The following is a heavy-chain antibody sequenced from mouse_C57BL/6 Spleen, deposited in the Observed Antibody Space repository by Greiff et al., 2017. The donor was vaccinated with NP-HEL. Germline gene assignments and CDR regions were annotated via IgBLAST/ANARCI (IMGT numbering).Heavy chain of an antibody. V-gene: IGHV1-61*01. CDR3: ARGTLYYFDY. CDR1: GYTFTSYW. CDR2: IYPSDSET. Sequence: QVQLQQPGAELVRPGSSVKLSCKASGYTFTSYWMDWVKQRPGQGLEWIGNIYPSDSETHYNQKFKDKATLTVDKSSSTAYMQLSSLTSEDSAVYCCARGTLYYFDYWGQGTTLTVSS. J-gene: IGHJ2*01. D-gene: IGHD3-3*01.